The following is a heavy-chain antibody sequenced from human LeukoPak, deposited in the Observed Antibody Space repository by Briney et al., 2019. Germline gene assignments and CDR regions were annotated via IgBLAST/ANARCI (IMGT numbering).Heavy chain of an antibody. CDR2: ISDGGGRT. CDR3: AKDAVATITGYFDY. V-gene: IGHV3-23*01. Sequence: GGSLRLSCAASGFTFGHYAMSWVRQAPGKGLEWVSVISDGGGRTYYADSVKGRFTISRDNSKNTLYLQMNRLRAEDTAVYYCAKDAVATITGYFDYWGQGTLVSVSS. J-gene: IGHJ4*02. D-gene: IGHD3-3*01. CDR1: GFTFGHYA.